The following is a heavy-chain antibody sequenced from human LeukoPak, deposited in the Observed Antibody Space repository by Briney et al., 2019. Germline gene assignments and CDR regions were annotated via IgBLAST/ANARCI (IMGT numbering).Heavy chain of an antibody. V-gene: IGHV5-51*01. Sequence: GESLKISCKGSGYSFSSHWIGWVRQMPGKGLEWMGIIYPGDSDTRYSPSFQGQVTISADKSISTAYLQWSSLKASDTAMYYCARVGGFYDSSGYYYYWGQGTLVTVSS. CDR2: IYPGDSDT. CDR3: ARVGGFYDSSGYYYY. J-gene: IGHJ4*02. CDR1: GYSFSSHW. D-gene: IGHD3-22*01.